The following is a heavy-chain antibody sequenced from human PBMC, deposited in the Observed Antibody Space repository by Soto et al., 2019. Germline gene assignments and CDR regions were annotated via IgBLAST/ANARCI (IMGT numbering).Heavy chain of an antibody. J-gene: IGHJ4*02. D-gene: IGHD2-21*01. Sequence: QVQLVQSGAEVKEPGSSVKVSCKASGGGNLRDYRTTWVRRAPGQGLEWMGGIIPKLGSATYAQNFQCRVTVTADESTNTVYMSLTSLRSDGTAVYYCARGGDGYNSVAVYCGQGTPVTVSA. CDR3: ARGGDGYNSVAVY. V-gene: IGHV1-69*01. CDR2: IIPKLGSA. CDR1: GGGNLRDYR.